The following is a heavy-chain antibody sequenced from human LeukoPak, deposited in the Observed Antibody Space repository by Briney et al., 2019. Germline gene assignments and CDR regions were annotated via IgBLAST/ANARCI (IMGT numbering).Heavy chain of an antibody. CDR1: GFTFSSYA. CDR2: ISTNGYRT. V-gene: IGHV3-23*01. CDR3: AKGAMSSRFDS. Sequence: GGSLRLSCAVSGFTFSSYAMSWVRQAPGKGLEWVSSISTNGYRTYYADSVKGRFTISRDNSKNTLYLQMNSLRAEDTAVYYCAKGAMSSRFDSWGQGTLVTVSS. D-gene: IGHD6-13*01. J-gene: IGHJ4*02.